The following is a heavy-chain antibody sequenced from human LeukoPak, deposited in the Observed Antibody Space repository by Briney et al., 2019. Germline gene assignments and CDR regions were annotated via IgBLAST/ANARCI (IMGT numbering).Heavy chain of an antibody. Sequence: GGSLRLSCAGSGFTFSNAWLTWVRQAPGKGLEWVGRIKSRTDRGTTDYAAPVKGRFTISRDDSENTVYLQMNSLKTEDTAMYYCMDYWVRGQGTLVTVSS. J-gene: IGHJ1*01. D-gene: IGHD2-8*02. V-gene: IGHV3-15*01. CDR3: MDYWV. CDR1: GFTFSNAW. CDR2: IKSRTDRGTT.